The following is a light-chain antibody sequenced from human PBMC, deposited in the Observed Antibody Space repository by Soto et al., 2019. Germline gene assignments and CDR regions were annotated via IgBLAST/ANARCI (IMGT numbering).Light chain of an antibody. J-gene: IGKJ5*01. V-gene: IGKV1-39*01. CDR3: HQSYSTSIT. CDR2: AAS. Sequence: DIQMTQSPSSLSASVGDRVTITCRASQSISSYLNWYQQKPGKATKLLSYAASSLQSGVPSRFSGRGSGTDFTLTISSLQPKDFATYYYHQSYSTSITFGQGTRLEL. CDR1: QSISSY.